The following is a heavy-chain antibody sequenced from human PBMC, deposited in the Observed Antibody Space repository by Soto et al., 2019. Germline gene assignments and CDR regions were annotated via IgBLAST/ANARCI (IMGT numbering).Heavy chain of an antibody. CDR1: GYTFTSYY. CDR3: ARVSMSSSWYDRFVP. D-gene: IGHD6-13*01. Sequence: ASVKVSCKASGYTFTSYYMHWVRQAPGQGLEWMGIINPSGGSTSYAQKFQGRVTMTRDTSTSTVYMELSSLRSEDTAVYYCARVSMSSSWYDRFVPWGHGPLVTVPS. V-gene: IGHV1-46*01. J-gene: IGHJ5*02. CDR2: INPSGGST.